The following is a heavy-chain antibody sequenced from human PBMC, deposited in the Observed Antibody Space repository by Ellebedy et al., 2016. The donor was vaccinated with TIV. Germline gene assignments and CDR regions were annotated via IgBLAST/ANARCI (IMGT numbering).Heavy chain of an antibody. CDR3: ARESKGGFRFGTVDYYYYMDV. V-gene: IGHV3-7*01. Sequence: GESLKISCEFSGFTFNIFSMSWVRQAPGRGLEWVANINEDGSEQSYVDSVKGRFTISRDNAKNSLFLQMNSLRAEDTAVYYCARESKGGFRFGTVDYYYYMDVWGKGTTVTVSS. CDR2: INEDGSEQ. D-gene: IGHD3-16*01. J-gene: IGHJ6*03. CDR1: GFTFNIFS.